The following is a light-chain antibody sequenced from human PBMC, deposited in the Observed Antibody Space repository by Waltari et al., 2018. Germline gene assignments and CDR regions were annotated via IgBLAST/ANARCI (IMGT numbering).Light chain of an antibody. V-gene: IGLV8-61*01. CDR1: SGSLSTTSY. J-gene: IGLJ3*02. CDR3: LLYLGSGIFV. CDR2: KAN. Sequence: QTVVTQEPSLSVSPGGPVTLTCALSSGSLSTTSYATWYQQTPGQPPRTLVYKANSRSSGVPDRFSGSILGNRAALTITGAQAEDESDYYCLLYLGSGIFVFGGGTKLTVL.